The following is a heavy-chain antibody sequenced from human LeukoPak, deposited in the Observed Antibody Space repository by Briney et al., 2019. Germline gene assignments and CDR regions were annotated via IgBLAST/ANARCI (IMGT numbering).Heavy chain of an antibody. V-gene: IGHV4-61*02. J-gene: IGHJ6*03. CDR1: GDSISSGDYY. Sequence: PSETLSLTCTVSGDSISSGDYYWSWIRQPAGKGLEWIGRISSSGSTNYNPSLKSRVTMSVDTSKNQFSLKLSSVTAADTAVYYCARDRRLWFGELPAYYMDVWGKGTTVTISS. D-gene: IGHD3-10*01. CDR3: ARDRRLWFGELPAYYMDV. CDR2: ISSSGST.